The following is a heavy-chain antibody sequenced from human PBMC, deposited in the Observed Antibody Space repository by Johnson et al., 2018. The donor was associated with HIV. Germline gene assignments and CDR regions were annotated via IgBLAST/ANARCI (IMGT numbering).Heavy chain of an antibody. Sequence: QVQLVESGGGVVQPGRSLRLSCAASGFTFSSYGMHWVRQAPGKGLEWVAVIWYDGSNKYYADSVKGRFTISRDNSKNTLYLQMNSLRAEDTAVYYCAKDVQASREVAFDIWGQGTMVTVSS. V-gene: IGHV3-33*06. CDR3: AKDVQASREVAFDI. J-gene: IGHJ3*02. CDR2: IWYDGSNK. CDR1: GFTFSSYG. D-gene: IGHD3-10*02.